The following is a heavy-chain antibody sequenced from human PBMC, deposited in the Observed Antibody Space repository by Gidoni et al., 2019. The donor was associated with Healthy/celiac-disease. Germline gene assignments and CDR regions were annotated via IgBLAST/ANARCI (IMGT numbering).Heavy chain of an antibody. CDR2: IWYDGSNK. Sequence: QVQLVESGGGVVQPGRSLRLSCAASGFPFSSYGMHWVRQAPGKGLEWVAVIWYDGSNKYYADSVKGRFTISRDNSKNTLYLQMNSLRAEDTAVYYCARAASSGSYYVWDYFDYWGQGTLVTVSS. D-gene: IGHD1-26*01. V-gene: IGHV3-33*01. J-gene: IGHJ4*02. CDR3: ARAASSGSYYVWDYFDY. CDR1: GFPFSSYG.